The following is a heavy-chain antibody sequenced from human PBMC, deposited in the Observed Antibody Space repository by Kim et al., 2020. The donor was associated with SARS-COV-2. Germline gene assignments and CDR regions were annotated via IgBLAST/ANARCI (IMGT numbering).Heavy chain of an antibody. D-gene: IGHD3-16*02. Sequence: ASVKGSCKVTGYTRTESSMHWVRQAPGKGLEWMGGFDPEDGETIYAQKFQGRVTMTEDTSTDTAYMELSSLRSEDTAVYYCATADYDYVWGSYRSRDAFDIWGQGTMVTVSS. CDR1: GYTRTESS. CDR2: FDPEDGET. CDR3: ATADYDYVWGSYRSRDAFDI. J-gene: IGHJ3*02. V-gene: IGHV1-24*01.